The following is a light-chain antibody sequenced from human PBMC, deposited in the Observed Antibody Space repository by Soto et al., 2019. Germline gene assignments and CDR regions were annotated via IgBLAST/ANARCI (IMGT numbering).Light chain of an antibody. CDR1: QSITRY. V-gene: IGKV1-5*01. Sequence: DIQMTQSPSTLSVSVGDRVSITCRASQSITRYLGWYQQKPGKAPNLLIYDVSILESGVPSRFSGSGSGTEFTLTISSLQADDFATYYCQQYNSYSSWTFGQGX. CDR2: DVS. J-gene: IGKJ1*01. CDR3: QQYNSYSSWT.